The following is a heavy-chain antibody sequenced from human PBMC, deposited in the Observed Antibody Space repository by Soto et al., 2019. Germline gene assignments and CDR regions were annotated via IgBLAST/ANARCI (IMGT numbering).Heavy chain of an antibody. D-gene: IGHD6-6*01. Sequence: PGESLKISCKGSGYSFSSYWIGWVRQMPGKGLEWMGIIYPGDSDTRYSPSFQGQVTISADKSISAAYLQWSSLKASDTAMYYCARQIAAPKLLDYYGMDVWGQGTTVTVSS. CDR3: ARQIAAPKLLDYYGMDV. CDR2: IYPGDSDT. V-gene: IGHV5-51*01. J-gene: IGHJ6*02. CDR1: GYSFSSYW.